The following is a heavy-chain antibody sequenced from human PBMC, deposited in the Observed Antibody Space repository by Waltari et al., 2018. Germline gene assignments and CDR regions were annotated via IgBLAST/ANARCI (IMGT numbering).Heavy chain of an antibody. CDR3: ARGGNYYDSSGYPLDY. D-gene: IGHD3-22*01. J-gene: IGHJ4*02. V-gene: IGHV4-61*02. CDR2: VYVSGTT. CDR1: GGSISSGNYY. Sequence: QVQLQESGPGLVKPSQTLSLTCTVSGGSISSGNYYWICIRQPAGKGLAWMGHVYVSGTTNYNPSLKIRVTISVDTSKNQFSLKLNSVTAADTAMYYCARGGNYYDSSGYPLDYWGQGTLVTVSS.